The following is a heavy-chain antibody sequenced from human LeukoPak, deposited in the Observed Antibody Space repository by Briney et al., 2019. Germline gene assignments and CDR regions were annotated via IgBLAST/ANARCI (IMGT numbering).Heavy chain of an antibody. CDR1: GDSITSNY. V-gene: IGHV4-59*01. J-gene: IGHJ4*02. Sequence: PSETLSLTCTVSGDSITSNYRSWIRQPPGKGLEWVGYLRYTGSMKHNSSLKGRVTLSLDTSKDQFSLILSSVTAADTAMYYCARESSASQTNLFDYWGQGTLVTVSS. D-gene: IGHD1-14*01. CDR3: ARESSASQTNLFDY. CDR2: LRYTGSM.